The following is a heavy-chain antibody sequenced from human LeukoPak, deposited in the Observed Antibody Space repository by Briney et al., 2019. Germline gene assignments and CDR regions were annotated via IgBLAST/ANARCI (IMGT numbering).Heavy chain of an antibody. CDR3: AKYLDCSGGTCHKAFDC. Sequence: PGGSLRLSCVASGFTLSTYGMHWVRQAPGKGLEWVAFIRYDGSDKFYGDSVKGRFTTSRDNSKNTLYLQMSRLKVEDTAVYYCAKYLDCSGGTCHKAFDCWGQGTLVTVSS. CDR2: IRYDGSDK. CDR1: GFTLSTYG. V-gene: IGHV3-30*02. D-gene: IGHD2-15*01. J-gene: IGHJ4*02.